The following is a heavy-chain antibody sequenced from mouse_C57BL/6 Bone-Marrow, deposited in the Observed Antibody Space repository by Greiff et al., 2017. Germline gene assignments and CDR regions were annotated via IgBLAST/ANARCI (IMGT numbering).Heavy chain of an antibody. CDR1: GYSFTSYY. Sequence: VKLLESGPELVKPGASVKISCKASGYSFTSYYIHWVKQRPGQGLEWIGRMYPGSGNTKYNEKFKGKATLTADTSSSTAYMQLSSLTSEDSAVYYCARSGLLLFDYWGQGTTLTVSS. D-gene: IGHD1-1*01. CDR3: ARSGLLLFDY. CDR2: MYPGSGNT. J-gene: IGHJ2*01. V-gene: IGHV1-66*01.